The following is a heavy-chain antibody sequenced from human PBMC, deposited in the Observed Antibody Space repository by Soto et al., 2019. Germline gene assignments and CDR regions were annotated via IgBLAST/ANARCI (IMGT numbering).Heavy chain of an antibody. V-gene: IGHV1-18*04. D-gene: IGHD3-22*01. CDR3: ARYYYDSSGYYLGY. CDR1: GYTFTSYG. J-gene: IGHJ4*02. CDR2: ISAYNGNT. Sequence: EASVKVSCKASGYTFTSYGISWVRQAPGQGLQWMGWISAYNGNTNYAQKLQGRVTVTTDTSTSTAYMELRSLRSDDTAVYYCARYYYDSSGYYLGYWGQGTLVTVSS.